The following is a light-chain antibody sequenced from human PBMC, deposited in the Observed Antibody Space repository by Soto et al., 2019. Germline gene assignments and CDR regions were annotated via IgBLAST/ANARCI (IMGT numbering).Light chain of an antibody. Sequence: QSVLTQPPSASGPPGQSVTISCTGTSSDVGGYNYVSWYQQHPGKAPKLMIYEVSKRPSGVPDRFSGSKSGNTASLTVSGLQAEDEADYYCSSYAGSNNLYVFGTGTKVTVL. J-gene: IGLJ1*01. CDR3: SSYAGSNNLYV. V-gene: IGLV2-8*01. CDR1: SSDVGGYNY. CDR2: EVS.